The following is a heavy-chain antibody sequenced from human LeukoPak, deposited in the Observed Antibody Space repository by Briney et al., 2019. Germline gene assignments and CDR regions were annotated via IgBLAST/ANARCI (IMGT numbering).Heavy chain of an antibody. CDR3: ARARGYYPDY. CDR2: MNPNSGNT. CDR1: GYTFTSYD. D-gene: IGHD5-12*01. V-gene: IGHV1-8*03. J-gene: IGHJ4*02. Sequence: ASVTVSCKASGYTFTSYDINWVRQAPGQGLEWMGWMNPNSGNTGYAQKFQGRVTITRNTSISTAYMELSSLRSEDTAVYYCARARGYYPDYWGQGTLVTVSS.